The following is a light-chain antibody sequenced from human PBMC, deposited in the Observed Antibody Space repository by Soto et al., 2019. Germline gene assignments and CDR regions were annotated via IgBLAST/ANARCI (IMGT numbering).Light chain of an antibody. J-gene: IGLJ1*01. CDR1: SSDVGTNNY. CDR3: SSYASSSSYV. Sequence: QSVLTQPPSATGSPGQSVTISCTGTSSDVGTNNYVSWYQQHPGKAPKLLIFEVTKRPPGVPDRFSGSKSGNSASLTISGLQAEDEADYYCSSYASSSSYVFGGGTKLTVL. CDR2: EVT. V-gene: IGLV2-8*01.